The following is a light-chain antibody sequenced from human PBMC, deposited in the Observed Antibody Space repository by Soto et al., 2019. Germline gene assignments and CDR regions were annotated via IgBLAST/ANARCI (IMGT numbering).Light chain of an antibody. V-gene: IGKV3-20*01. CDR1: QSVSSNF. CDR3: QQYGSSPGT. CDR2: GAS. J-gene: IGKJ2*02. Sequence: EIVLTQSPGTLSLSPGETATLSCRASQSVSSNFLAWYQRKPGQAPKLLISGASSRATGIPDRFSGSGSGTDFTLTISRLEAEDFALYSCQQYGSSPGTFGQGTKLEIK.